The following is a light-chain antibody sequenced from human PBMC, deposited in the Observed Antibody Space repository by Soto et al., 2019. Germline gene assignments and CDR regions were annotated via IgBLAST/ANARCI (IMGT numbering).Light chain of an antibody. CDR1: PSAVNY. Sequence: EIVLTQSPATLSLSPGERATLPCMASPSAVNYVAWYQQKPGQTPRLLIYEASNRATGVPARFSGSGSGTDFTLTISSLETEDFAVYYCLQRNAWPLTFGGGTKVEIK. CDR2: EAS. CDR3: LQRNAWPLT. V-gene: IGKV3-11*01. J-gene: IGKJ4*01.